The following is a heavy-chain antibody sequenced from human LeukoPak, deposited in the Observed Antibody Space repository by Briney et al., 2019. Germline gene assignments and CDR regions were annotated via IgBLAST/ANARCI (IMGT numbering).Heavy chain of an antibody. V-gene: IGHV4-38-2*02. CDR1: GYSISSGYY. CDR2: IYHSGST. D-gene: IGHD3-3*01. CDR3: ARDTTIFGVVTIYNWFDP. J-gene: IGHJ5*02. Sequence: PSETLSLTCTVSGYSISSGYYWGWIRQPPGKGLEWIGSIYHSGSTYYNPSLKSRVTISVDTSKNQFSLKLSSVTAADTAVYYCARDTTIFGVVTIYNWFDPWGQGTLVTVSS.